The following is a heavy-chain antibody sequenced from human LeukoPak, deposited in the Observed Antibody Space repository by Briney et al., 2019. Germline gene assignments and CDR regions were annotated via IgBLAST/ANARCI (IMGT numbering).Heavy chain of an antibody. D-gene: IGHD3-22*01. CDR3: ARAIYDASGSGDY. V-gene: IGHV3-48*02. Sequence: GGSLRLSCVASGFTFSTDSMNWVRQAPGKGLEWVSYISSSGRTTYFADSVKGRFTISRDNAKSSLYLQMNSLRDEDTAVYYCARAIYDASGSGDYWGQGTLVTVSS. J-gene: IGHJ4*02. CDR2: ISSSGRTT. CDR1: GFTFSTDS.